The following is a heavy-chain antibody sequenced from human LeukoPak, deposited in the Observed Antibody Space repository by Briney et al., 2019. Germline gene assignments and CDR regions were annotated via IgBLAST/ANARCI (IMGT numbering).Heavy chain of an antibody. CDR1: GYTFTSYG. CDR2: ISAYNGNT. D-gene: IGHD2-15*01. V-gene: IGHV1-18*01. CDR3: ARVYCRGGSCLDRYFDY. Sequence: GASVKASCKASGYTFTSYGISWERQAPGQGLEWMGWISAYNGNTNYAQKLQGRVTMTTDTSTSTAYMELRSLRSDDTAVYYCARVYCRGGSCLDRYFDYWGQGTLVTVSS. J-gene: IGHJ4*02.